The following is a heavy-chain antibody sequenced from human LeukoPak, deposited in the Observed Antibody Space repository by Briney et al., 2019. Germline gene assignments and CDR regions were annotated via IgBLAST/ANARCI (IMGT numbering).Heavy chain of an antibody. Sequence: PSETLSLTCTVSGGSISSSSYYWGWIRQPPGKGLEWIGSIYYSGSTYYNPSLKSRVTISVDTSKNQFSLKLSSVTAADTAVYYCARGAARGAFDIWGQGTMVTVSS. J-gene: IGHJ3*02. CDR2: IYYSGST. V-gene: IGHV4-39*07. D-gene: IGHD6-6*01. CDR3: ARGAARGAFDI. CDR1: GGSISSSSYY.